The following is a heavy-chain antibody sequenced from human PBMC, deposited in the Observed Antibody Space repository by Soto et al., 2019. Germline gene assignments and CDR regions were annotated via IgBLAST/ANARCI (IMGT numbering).Heavy chain of an antibody. V-gene: IGHV3-74*01. Sequence: PGGSLRLSCGASGFTFSNYWMHWVRQAPGKGLVWVSRINSDGSSTTYADSVKGRFTISRDNAKNTLYLQMNSLRVEDTAVYYCARASAVANTGGYYWGQGTLVTVYS. CDR3: ARASAVANTGGYY. J-gene: IGHJ4*02. CDR2: INSDGSST. D-gene: IGHD6-19*01. CDR1: GFTFSNYW.